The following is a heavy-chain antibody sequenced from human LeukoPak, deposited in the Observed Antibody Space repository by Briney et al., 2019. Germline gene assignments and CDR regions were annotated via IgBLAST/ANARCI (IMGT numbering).Heavy chain of an antibody. D-gene: IGHD1-1*01. CDR2: ILTSGST. CDR3: ARRFNSGNDDVFDI. CDR1: GGSISGNA. V-gene: IGHV4-4*07. Sequence: SETLSLTCTVSGGSISGNAWNWIRQPAGKGLEWIGRILTSGSTNYNPSLKSRVTMSVDTSKNQFSLKLGSLTAADTAVYYCARRFNSGNDDVFDIWGQGTMVAVSS. J-gene: IGHJ3*02.